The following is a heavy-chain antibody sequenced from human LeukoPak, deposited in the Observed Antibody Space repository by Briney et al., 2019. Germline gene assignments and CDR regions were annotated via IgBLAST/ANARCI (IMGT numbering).Heavy chain of an antibody. CDR1: GYTFTSYA. Sequence: ASVRVSCKASGYTFTSYAMHWVRQAPGQRLEWMGWINAGNGNTKYSQKFQGRVTITRDTSASTAYMELSSLRSGDTAVYYCAREVTVAGRGYWGQGTLVTVSS. CDR2: INAGNGNT. V-gene: IGHV1-3*01. J-gene: IGHJ4*02. CDR3: AREVTVAGRGY. D-gene: IGHD6-19*01.